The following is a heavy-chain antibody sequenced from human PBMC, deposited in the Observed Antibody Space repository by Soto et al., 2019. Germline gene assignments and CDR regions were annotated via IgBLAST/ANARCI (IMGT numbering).Heavy chain of an antibody. Sequence: QVQLVQSGAEVKKPGASVKVSCKASGYTFTSYYMHWVRQAPGQGLEWMGIINPSGGSTSYAQKFQGRVTMTRDTSTSTVYMELSSLRSEDTAVYYCARGVTMGRGVIKWYFDLWGRGTLVTVSS. CDR1: GYTFTSYY. V-gene: IGHV1-46*01. CDR3: ARGVTMGRGVIKWYFDL. J-gene: IGHJ2*01. CDR2: INPSGGST. D-gene: IGHD3-10*01.